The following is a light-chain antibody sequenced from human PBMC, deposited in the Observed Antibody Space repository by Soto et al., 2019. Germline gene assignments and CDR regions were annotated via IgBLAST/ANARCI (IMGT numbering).Light chain of an antibody. V-gene: IGKV3-15*01. CDR3: QQYKNWPPLT. Sequence: EIVMTQSPATLSVSPGETATLSCRASQSVSYNLAWYQQKPGQGPRLLIYGAFTRATAIPARFRGSGSGTEFTLTNSSLQSEDFAVYYCQQYKNWPPLTFGGGTKVEIK. CDR2: GAF. J-gene: IGKJ4*01. CDR1: QSVSYN.